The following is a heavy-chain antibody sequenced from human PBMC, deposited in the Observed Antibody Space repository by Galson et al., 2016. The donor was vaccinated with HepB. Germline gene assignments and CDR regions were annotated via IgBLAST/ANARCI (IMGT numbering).Heavy chain of an antibody. CDR2: IYHGGTT. CDR1: GDSVSSSSYY. D-gene: IGHD3-3*01. CDR3: ARVRDYDFWSGFGMDV. Sequence: SETLSLTCTVSGDSVSSSSYYWGWIRQSPGKGLEWIGNIYHGGTTKNNPSLKSRITISVDTSKNQFSLKLSSVTAADTAVYYCARVRDYDFWSGFGMDVWGQGTTVTVPS. J-gene: IGHJ6*02. V-gene: IGHV4-39*01.